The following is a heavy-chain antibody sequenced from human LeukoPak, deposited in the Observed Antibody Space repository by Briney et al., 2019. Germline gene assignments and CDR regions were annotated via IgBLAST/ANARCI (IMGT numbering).Heavy chain of an antibody. Sequence: ASVKVSCKASGYTFTGYYMHWVRQAPGQGLEWMGWINPNSGGTNYAQKFQGRVTMTRDTSISTAYMELSRLRSDDTAVYYCARDNVGSGSYYNRWFGPWGQGTLVTVSS. V-gene: IGHV1-2*02. J-gene: IGHJ5*02. CDR3: ARDNVGSGSYYNRWFGP. D-gene: IGHD3-10*01. CDR2: INPNSGGT. CDR1: GYTFTGYY.